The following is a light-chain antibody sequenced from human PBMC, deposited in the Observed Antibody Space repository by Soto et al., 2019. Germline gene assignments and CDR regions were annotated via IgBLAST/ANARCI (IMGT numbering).Light chain of an antibody. CDR2: GAS. V-gene: IGKV3-20*01. CDR1: QSVGSNY. Sequence: EIVLTQSPGTLSLSPGERATLSCRASQSVGSNYLAWYQQKPGQAPRLLIYGASSRATGTPDRFSGSGSGTDFTITISRLEPEDFAVYHGQQDITAPETFGQGTKVEIK. J-gene: IGKJ1*01. CDR3: QQDITAPET.